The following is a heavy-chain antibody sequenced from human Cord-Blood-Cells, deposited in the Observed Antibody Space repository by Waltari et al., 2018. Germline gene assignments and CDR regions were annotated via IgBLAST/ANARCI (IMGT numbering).Heavy chain of an antibody. CDR1: GGTFSSYA. V-gene: IGHV1-69*01. D-gene: IGHD3-10*01. J-gene: IGHJ3*02. CDR3: ARVADYYGSGSYYLDAFDI. Sequence: QVQLVQSGAEVKKPGSSVKVSCKASGGTFSSYAISWVRQAPGQGLEWMGGIIPIFGTANSAQKFQGRVTITADESTSTAYMELSSLRSEDTAVYYCARVADYYGSGSYYLDAFDIWGQGTMVTVSS. CDR2: IIPIFGTA.